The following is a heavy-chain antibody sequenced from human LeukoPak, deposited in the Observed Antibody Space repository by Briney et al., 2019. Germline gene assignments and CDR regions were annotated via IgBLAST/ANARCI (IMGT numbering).Heavy chain of an antibody. CDR3: ARELLKSSLQYYYGSGSSGY. CDR2: INPNSGGT. Sequence: ASVKVSCKASGYTFTGYYMHWVRQAPGQGLEWMGWINPNSGGTNYAQKFQGRVTMTRDTSISTAYMELSRLRSDDTAVYCCARELLKSSLQYYYGSGSSGYWGQGTLVTVSS. J-gene: IGHJ4*02. D-gene: IGHD3-10*01. CDR1: GYTFTGYY. V-gene: IGHV1-2*02.